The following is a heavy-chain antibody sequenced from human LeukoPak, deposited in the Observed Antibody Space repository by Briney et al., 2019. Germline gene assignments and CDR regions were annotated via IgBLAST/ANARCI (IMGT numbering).Heavy chain of an antibody. Sequence: SETLSLTCTVSGGSISGSSYYWGWIRQPPGKGLEWIGSIYYSGSTYYNPSLKSRVTISVDTSKNQFSLKLNSVTATDTAVYYCATSPWSFGDDDAFDIWGQGTMVTVSS. V-gene: IGHV4-39*07. CDR3: ATSPWSFGDDDAFDI. CDR2: IYYSGST. J-gene: IGHJ3*02. CDR1: GGSISGSSYY. D-gene: IGHD4-17*01.